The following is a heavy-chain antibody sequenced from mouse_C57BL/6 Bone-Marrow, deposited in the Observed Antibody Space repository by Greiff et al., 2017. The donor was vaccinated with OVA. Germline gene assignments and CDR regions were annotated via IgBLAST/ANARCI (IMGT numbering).Heavy chain of an antibody. V-gene: IGHV5-6*02. CDR3: ARRGTYYDYSFAY. CDR1: GFTFSSYG. Sequence: EVNLVESGGDLVKPGGSLKLSCAASGFTFSSYGMSWVRQTPDKRLEWVATISSGGSYTYYPDSVKGRFTISRDNAKNTLYLQMSSLKSEDTAMYYCARRGTYYDYSFAYWGQGTLVTVSA. J-gene: IGHJ3*01. D-gene: IGHD2-4*01. CDR2: ISSGGSYT.